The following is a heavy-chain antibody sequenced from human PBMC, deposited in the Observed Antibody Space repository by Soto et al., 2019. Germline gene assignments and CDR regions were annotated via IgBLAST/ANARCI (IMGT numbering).Heavy chain of an antibody. V-gene: IGHV3-30*18. J-gene: IGHJ3*02. D-gene: IGHD5-18*01. CDR2: ISYDGSNK. CDR1: GFTFSSYG. CDR3: AKEVDTAMVFLDAFDI. Sequence: GSLRLSCAASGFTFSSYGMHWVRQAPGKGLEWVAIISYDGSNKYYADSVKGRFTISRDNSKNTLYLQMNSLRAEDTAVYYCAKEVDTAMVFLDAFDIWGQGTMVTVSS.